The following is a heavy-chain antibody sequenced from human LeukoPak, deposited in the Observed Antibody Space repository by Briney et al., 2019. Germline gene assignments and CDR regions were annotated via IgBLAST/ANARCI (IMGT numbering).Heavy chain of an antibody. Sequence: GSLRLSCAASGFTFSSYAMHWVRQAPGKGLEWVGRSKNKADGYTTEYAASVKGRFILSREDSKKSLYLQMNSLKTEDTAVYYCVRVMEYSYDYWGQGTLVTVSS. CDR2: SKNKADGYTT. CDR3: VRVMEYSYDY. CDR1: GFTFSSYA. J-gene: IGHJ4*02. V-gene: IGHV3-72*01. D-gene: IGHD6-6*01.